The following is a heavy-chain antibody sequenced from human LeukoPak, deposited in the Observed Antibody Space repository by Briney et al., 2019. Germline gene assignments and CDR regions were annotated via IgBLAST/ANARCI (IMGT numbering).Heavy chain of an antibody. D-gene: IGHD4-23*01. J-gene: IGHJ4*02. CDR3: ARGDGGNSGY. CDR2: IYYSGST. Sequence: PSETLSLTCTVSGGSTSSYYRSWIRQPPGKGLEWIGYIYYSGSTNYNPSLKNRVTISVETSKNQFSLKLSSVTAADTAVYYCARGDGGNSGYWGQGTLVTVSS. CDR1: GGSTSSYY. V-gene: IGHV4-59*01.